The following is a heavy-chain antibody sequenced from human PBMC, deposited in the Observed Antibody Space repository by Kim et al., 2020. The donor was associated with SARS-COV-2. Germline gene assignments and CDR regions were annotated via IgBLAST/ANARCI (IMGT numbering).Heavy chain of an antibody. J-gene: IGHJ4*02. Sequence: SETLSLTCTVSGGSISSGGYYWSWIRQHPGKGLEWMGYIYYSGSTYYNPSLKSRVTISVDTSKNQFSLKLSSVTAADTAVYYCARDRSGYDSHFDYWGQGTLVTVSS. V-gene: IGHV4-31*03. CDR2: IYYSGST. D-gene: IGHD5-12*01. CDR1: GGSISSGGYY. CDR3: ARDRSGYDSHFDY.